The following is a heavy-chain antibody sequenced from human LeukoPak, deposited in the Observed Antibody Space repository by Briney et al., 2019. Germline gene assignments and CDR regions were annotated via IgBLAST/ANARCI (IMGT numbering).Heavy chain of an antibody. Sequence: GGSLRLSCAASGLTFSSFSFNWVRQGPGKGLEWVSSINTVASYIYYADSVKGRFTISRDNAKNSLYLQMNSLRAEDTGVYYCARLRRNSDRSGYYYYYDYWGQGTLVTVSS. CDR1: GLTFSSFS. V-gene: IGHV3-21*06. CDR2: INTVASYI. D-gene: IGHD3-22*01. CDR3: ARLRRNSDRSGYYYYYDY. J-gene: IGHJ4*02.